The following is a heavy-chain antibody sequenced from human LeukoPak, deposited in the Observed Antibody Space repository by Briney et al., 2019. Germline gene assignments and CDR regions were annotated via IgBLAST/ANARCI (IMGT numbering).Heavy chain of an antibody. J-gene: IGHJ5*02. CDR1: GYTFTSYD. CDR2: MNPNSGNT. Sequence: GASVKVSCKASGYTFTSYDINWVRQATGQGLEWMGWMNPNSGNTGYAQKFQGRVTITRNTSISTAYMELSSLRSEDTAVYYCARSLWLFGVHQQFDPWGQGTLVTVSS. D-gene: IGHD3-3*01. V-gene: IGHV1-8*03. CDR3: ARSLWLFGVHQQFDP.